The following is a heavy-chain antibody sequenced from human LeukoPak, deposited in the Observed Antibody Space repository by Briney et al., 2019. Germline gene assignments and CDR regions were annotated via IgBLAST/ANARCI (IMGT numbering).Heavy chain of an antibody. CDR2: IYYSGST. CDR3: ARRAGTVTSFAFDI. J-gene: IGHJ3*02. Sequence: PSETLSLTCTVSGGSISSGGYYWSWIRQHPGKGLEWIGYIYYSGSTYYNPSLKSRVTISVDTSKNQFSLKLSSVTAADTAVYYCARRAGTVTSFAFDIWGQGTMVTVSS. V-gene: IGHV4-31*03. D-gene: IGHD4-17*01. CDR1: GGSISSGGYY.